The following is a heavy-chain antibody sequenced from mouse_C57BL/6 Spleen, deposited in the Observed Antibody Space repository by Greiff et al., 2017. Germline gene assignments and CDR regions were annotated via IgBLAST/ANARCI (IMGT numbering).Heavy chain of an antibody. CDR3: TTWYYFDY. J-gene: IGHJ2*01. Sequence: VQLQQSGAELVRPGASVKLSCKASGFNIKDYYMHWVKQRPEQGLEWIGRIDPEDGDTEYAPKFQGKATMTAYTSSNTAYMQLSSLTSEDSAVYYFTTWYYFDYWGQGTTLTVSS. CDR2: IDPEDGDT. V-gene: IGHV14-1*01. CDR1: GFNIKDYY.